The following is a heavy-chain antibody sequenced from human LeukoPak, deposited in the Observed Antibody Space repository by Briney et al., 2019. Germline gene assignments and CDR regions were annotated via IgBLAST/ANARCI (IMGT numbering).Heavy chain of an antibody. CDR2: IVVGSGNT. J-gene: IGHJ4*02. D-gene: IGHD4-17*01. CDR1: GFTXTSSA. CDR3: AAGIDDYGDFDY. V-gene: IGHV1-58*02. Sequence: SVKVSCKASGFTXTSSAMQWVRQARGQRLEWIGWIVVGSGNTNYAQKFQERVTITRDMSTSTAYMELSSLRSEDTAVYYCAAGIDDYGDFDYWGQGTLVTVSS.